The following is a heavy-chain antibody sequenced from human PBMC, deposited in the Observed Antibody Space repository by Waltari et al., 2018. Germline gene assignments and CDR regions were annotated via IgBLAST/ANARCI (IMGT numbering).Heavy chain of an antibody. CDR3: ARETHSSSSFH. Sequence: QLQLQVSGPGLVKPAETLSLTCNISGAVPSDSLTFRSCFRAWVRQPPGKGLEWITTFNYNGETYYDPSLKSRVTASIDTSKNQFSLKLNSVTAADTAVYYCARETHSSSSFHWGQGTLVTVSS. D-gene: IGHD6-6*01. CDR1: GAVPSDSLTFRSCF. J-gene: IGHJ4*02. CDR2: FNYNGET. V-gene: IGHV4-39*01.